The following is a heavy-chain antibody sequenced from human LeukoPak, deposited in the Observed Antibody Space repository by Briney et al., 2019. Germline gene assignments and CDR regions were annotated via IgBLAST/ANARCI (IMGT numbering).Heavy chain of an antibody. V-gene: IGHV4-39*01. J-gene: IGHJ4*02. CDR2: IFYSGTT. D-gene: IGHD3-9*01. CDR3: ARHLRREALTSSHFDY. CDR1: GGPITTSSYY. Sequence: PSETLSLTCAVSGGPITTSSYYCDWIRQSPWKGLDGVGSIFYSGTTYYNPSFTSPLTMSVDTSKNQFSLKLNSVTAADTAVYYRARHLRREALTSSHFDYWGQGTLVTVSS.